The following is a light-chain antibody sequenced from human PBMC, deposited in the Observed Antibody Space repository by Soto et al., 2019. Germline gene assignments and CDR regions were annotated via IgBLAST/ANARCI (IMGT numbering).Light chain of an antibody. Sequence: EIVLTQSPATLSLSPGERATLSCRASQSVSSYLAWYQQKPGQAPRLLIYDASNRATGIPSRFSGSGSGTDFTLTLSSLEPEDFGNCYWQQRGRWPPPLGGGTKVEIK. CDR2: DAS. V-gene: IGKV3-11*01. J-gene: IGKJ4*01. CDR1: QSVSSY. CDR3: QQRGRWPPP.